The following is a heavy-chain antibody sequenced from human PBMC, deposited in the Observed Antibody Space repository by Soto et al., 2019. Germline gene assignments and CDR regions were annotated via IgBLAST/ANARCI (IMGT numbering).Heavy chain of an antibody. CDR2: ISSSSGYI. V-gene: IGHV3-21*01. CDR3: ARDPHYYGMDV. J-gene: IGHJ6*02. Sequence: EVQLVESGGGLVKPGGSLRLSCAASGFTFSSYSMNWVRQAPGKGLEWVSSISSSSGYIYYADSVKGRFTISRDNAKNSLYLQMNSLRAEDTAVYYCARDPHYYGMDVWGQGTTVTVSS. CDR1: GFTFSSYS.